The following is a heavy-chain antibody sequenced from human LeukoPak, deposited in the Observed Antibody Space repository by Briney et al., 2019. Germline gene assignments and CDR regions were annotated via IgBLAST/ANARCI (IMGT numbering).Heavy chain of an antibody. Sequence: ALVKVSCTASGYTFTSYYMHWLRQAPGQGLEWMGVINPSGGSTSYAQKFQGRVTMTRDTSTSTVYMELNSLRSDDTAVYYCARLLDYYDSSGYSADYWGQGTLVTVSS. CDR3: ARLLDYYDSSGYSADY. CDR1: GYTFTSYY. J-gene: IGHJ4*02. D-gene: IGHD3-22*01. CDR2: INPSGGST. V-gene: IGHV1-46*01.